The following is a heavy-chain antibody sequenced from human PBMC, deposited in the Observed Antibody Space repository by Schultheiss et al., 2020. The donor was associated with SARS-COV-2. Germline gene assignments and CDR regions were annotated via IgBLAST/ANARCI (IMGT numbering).Heavy chain of an antibody. D-gene: IGHD3-10*01. CDR2: IWFDGSNK. Sequence: GGSLRLSCAVSGFTFSSYSMNWVRQAPGKGLEWVAVIWFDGSNKYYADSVRGRFTTSRDNSKNTLFLQMSSLRAEDTAVYYCARDVAGGFFDYWGQGTLVTVSS. V-gene: IGHV3-33*08. CDR3: ARDVAGGFFDY. J-gene: IGHJ4*02. CDR1: GFTFSSYS.